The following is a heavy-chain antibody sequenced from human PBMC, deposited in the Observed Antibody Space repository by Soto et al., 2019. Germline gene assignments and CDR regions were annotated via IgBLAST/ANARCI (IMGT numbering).Heavy chain of an antibody. CDR3: ARSQGSNYGYYYYGMDV. V-gene: IGHV1-69*06. CDR2: IIPIFGTA. CDR1: GGTFSSYA. J-gene: IGHJ6*02. D-gene: IGHD4-4*01. Sequence: SVKVSCKASGGTFSSYAISWVRQAPGQGLEWMGGIIPIFGTANYAQKFQGRATITADKSTSTAYMELSSLRSEDTAVYYCARSQGSNYGYYYYGMDVWGQGTTVTVSS.